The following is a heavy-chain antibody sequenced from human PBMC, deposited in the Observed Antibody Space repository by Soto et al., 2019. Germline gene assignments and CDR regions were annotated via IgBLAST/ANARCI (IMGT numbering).Heavy chain of an antibody. D-gene: IGHD3-10*01. V-gene: IGHV4-39*01. Sequence: SETLSLTCTVSGGSISSSSYYWGWIRQPPGKGLEWIGSIYYSGSTYYNPSLKGRVTISVDTSKNQFSLKLSSVTAADTAVYYCARHSEHNYYYVSGSYYGWFDPWGQGTLVTVS. J-gene: IGHJ5*02. CDR3: ARHSEHNYYYVSGSYYGWFDP. CDR2: IYYSGST. CDR1: GGSISSSSYY.